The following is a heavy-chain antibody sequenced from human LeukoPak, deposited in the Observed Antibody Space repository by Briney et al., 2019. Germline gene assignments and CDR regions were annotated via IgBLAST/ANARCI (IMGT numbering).Heavy chain of an antibody. CDR1: GFTFINYY. CDR2: INLTGGST. D-gene: IGHD4/OR15-4a*01. Sequence: ASVTLSCKASGFTFINYYMHWVRQAPGQGLEWLGIINLTGGSTHYPQKFQDRVTMTRDTSTSTVYMELSSLRSEDTAVYYCARDLDYGEKSEDYWGQGTLVTVSS. CDR3: ARDLDYGEKSEDY. J-gene: IGHJ4*02. V-gene: IGHV1-46*01.